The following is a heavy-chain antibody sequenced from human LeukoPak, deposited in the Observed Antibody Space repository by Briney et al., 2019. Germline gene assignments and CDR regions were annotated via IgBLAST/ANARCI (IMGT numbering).Heavy chain of an antibody. CDR1: GFTFSSYA. J-gene: IGHJ3*02. Sequence: GRSLRLSCAASGFTFSSYAMHWVRQAPGKGLEWVAVISYDGSNKYYADSVKGRFTISRDNSKNTLYLQMNSLRAEDTAVYYCARDAYSYGYDAFDIWGQGTMVTVSS. D-gene: IGHD5-18*01. CDR3: ARDAYSYGYDAFDI. V-gene: IGHV3-30-3*01. CDR2: ISYDGSNK.